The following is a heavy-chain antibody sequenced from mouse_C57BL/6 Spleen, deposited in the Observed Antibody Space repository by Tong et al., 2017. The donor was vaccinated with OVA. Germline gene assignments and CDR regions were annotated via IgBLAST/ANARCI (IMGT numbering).Heavy chain of an antibody. CDR3: ARPIYYYGLWYFDV. V-gene: IGHV1-18*01. CDR2: INPNNGGT. J-gene: IGHJ1*03. Sequence: EVQLQESGPELVKPGASVKIPCKASGYTFTDYNMDWVKQSHGKSLEWIGDINPNNGGTIYNQKFKGKATLTVDRSSSTAYMELRSLTSEDTAVYYCARPIYYYGLWYFDVWGTGTTVTVSS. D-gene: IGHD1-1*01. CDR1: GYTFTDYN.